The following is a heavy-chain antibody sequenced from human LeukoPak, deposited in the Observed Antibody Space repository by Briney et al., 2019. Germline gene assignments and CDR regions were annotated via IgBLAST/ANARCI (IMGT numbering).Heavy chain of an antibody. Sequence: GGSLRLSCAASGFTFNDYEMTWVRQAPGKGLEWISYISSSGSITSHADSVKGRFTISRDNSKNTLYLQMNSLRAEDTAVYYCAKRGYCRGGTCFSHDAFDIWGQGTMVTVSS. CDR2: ISSSGSIT. J-gene: IGHJ3*02. D-gene: IGHD2-15*01. V-gene: IGHV3-48*03. CDR1: GFTFNDYE. CDR3: AKRGYCRGGTCFSHDAFDI.